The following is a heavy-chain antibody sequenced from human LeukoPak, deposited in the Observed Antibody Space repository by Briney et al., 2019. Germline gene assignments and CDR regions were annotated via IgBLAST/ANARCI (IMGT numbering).Heavy chain of an antibody. Sequence: GRSLRLSCAASGFTFTGYYMHWVRQAPGQGLEWMGWISAYNGNTNYAQKLQGRVTMTTDTSTSTAYMELRSLRSDDTAVYYCARDQSGYSYGYWGQGTLVTVSS. V-gene: IGHV1-18*04. J-gene: IGHJ4*02. D-gene: IGHD5-18*01. CDR1: GFTFTGYY. CDR3: ARDQSGYSYGY. CDR2: ISAYNGNT.